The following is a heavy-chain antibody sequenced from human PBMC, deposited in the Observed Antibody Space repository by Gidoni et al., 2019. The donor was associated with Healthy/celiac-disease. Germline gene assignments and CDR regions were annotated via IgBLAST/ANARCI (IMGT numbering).Heavy chain of an antibody. CDR1: GFPFSSYA. Sequence: EVQLLESGGGLVQPGGSLRLSCAASGFPFSSYARSWVRQVPGKGLEWVSAPIGSGASTYYADSVKGRFTISRDNSKNTLYLQMNSLRAEDTAVYYCAKGVIVATIGSGGCIDYWGQGTLFTVSS. V-gene: IGHV3-23*01. D-gene: IGHD5-12*01. J-gene: IGHJ4*02. CDR2: PIGSGAST. CDR3: AKGVIVATIGSGGCIDY.